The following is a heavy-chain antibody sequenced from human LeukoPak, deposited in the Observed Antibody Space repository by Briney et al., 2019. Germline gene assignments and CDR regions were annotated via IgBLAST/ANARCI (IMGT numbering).Heavy chain of an antibody. Sequence: SETLSLTCAVYGGSFSGYYWSWIRQPPGKGLEWIGEINHSGSTNYNPSLKSRVTISVDTSKNQFSLKLSSVTAADTAVYYCARDYGDYITPKEGRRGYYFDYWGQGTLATVSS. CDR3: ARDYGDYITPKEGRRGYYFDY. D-gene: IGHD4-17*01. CDR2: INHSGST. CDR1: GGSFSGYY. V-gene: IGHV4-34*01. J-gene: IGHJ4*02.